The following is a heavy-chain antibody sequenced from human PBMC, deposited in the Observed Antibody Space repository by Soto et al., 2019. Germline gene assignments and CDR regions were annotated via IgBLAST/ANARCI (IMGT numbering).Heavy chain of an antibody. V-gene: IGHV1-18*01. CDR1: GYTFNKYG. J-gene: IGHJ3*01. CDR3: ARGRGVVIPAGTPDAFDV. CDR2: IIAFNDYT. Sequence: ASVKVSCKASGYTFNKYGFNWVRQAPAQGLEWMGRIIAFNDYTNLAQKFQGRVTLTTDASTNTAYMELQILRSDDTAMYYYARGRGVVIPAGTPDAFDVWGQGTKVTVSS. D-gene: IGHD6-13*01.